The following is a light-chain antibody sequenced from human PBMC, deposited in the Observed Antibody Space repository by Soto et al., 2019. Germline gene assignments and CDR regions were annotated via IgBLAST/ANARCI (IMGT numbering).Light chain of an antibody. CDR3: QQNNNWPRT. J-gene: IGKJ1*01. CDR2: DAS. Sequence: EIGLTQSACTLSLSPGERATLSWGASQSVSSYLAWYQQKPGQAPGLLIYDASNRATGIPARFSGSGYGTEFNLTISSLQSEDFAVYYCQQNNNWPRTFGQGTKVDIK. CDR1: QSVSSY. V-gene: IGKV3-11*01.